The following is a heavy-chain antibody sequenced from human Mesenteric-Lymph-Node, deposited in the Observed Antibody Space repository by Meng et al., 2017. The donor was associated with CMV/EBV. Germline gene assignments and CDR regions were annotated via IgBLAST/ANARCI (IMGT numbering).Heavy chain of an antibody. CDR1: GFTFDDYA. V-gene: IGHV3-9*01. J-gene: IGHJ4*02. CDR3: ARVNYDFWSGQGGDDY. Sequence: GGSLRLSCAASGFTFDDYAMHWVRQAPGKGLEWVSGITWNSGSIAYADSVKGRFTISRDNAKNSLFLQMNSLRAEDTAVYYCARVNYDFWSGQGGDDYWGQGTLVTVSS. D-gene: IGHD3-3*01. CDR2: ITWNSGSI.